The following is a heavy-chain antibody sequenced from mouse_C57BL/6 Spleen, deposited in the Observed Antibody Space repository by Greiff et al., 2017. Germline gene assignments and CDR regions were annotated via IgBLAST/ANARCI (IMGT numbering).Heavy chain of an antibody. Sequence: EVHLVESGGDLVKPGGSLKLSCAASGFTFSDYGMHWVRQAPEKGLEWVAYISSGSSTIYYADTVKGRFTISRDNAKNTLFLQMTSLRSEDTAMYYCARPIITTVVATRDYWGQGTSVTVSS. CDR2: ISSGSSTI. CDR1: GFTFSDYG. J-gene: IGHJ4*01. D-gene: IGHD1-1*01. CDR3: ARPIITTVVATRDY. V-gene: IGHV5-17*01.